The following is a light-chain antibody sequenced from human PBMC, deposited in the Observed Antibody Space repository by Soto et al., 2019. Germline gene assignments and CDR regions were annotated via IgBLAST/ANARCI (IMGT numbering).Light chain of an antibody. V-gene: IGLV4-60*03. J-gene: IGLJ3*02. CDR2: LEGSGSY. Sequence: QSVLTQSSSASASLGTSVKLTCTLSSGHSSYIIAWHQQQPGKAPRYLMKLEGSGSYNKGSGVPDRFSGSSSGADRYLTISNLQSEDEADYYCETWDTNTRVFGGETKVTVL. CDR3: ETWDTNTRV. CDR1: SGHSSYI.